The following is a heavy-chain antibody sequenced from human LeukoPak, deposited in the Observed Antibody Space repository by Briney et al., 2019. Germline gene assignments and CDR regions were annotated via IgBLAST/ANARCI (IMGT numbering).Heavy chain of an antibody. CDR2: ISTYNGHT. CDR1: GYTFTSYG. J-gene: IGHJ3*02. D-gene: IGHD1-26*01. V-gene: IGHV1-18*01. Sequence: ASVKVSCKASGYTFTSYGITWVRQAPGQGLEWMGWISTYNGHTNYAQKLQGRVTMTKDTSTTTAYMELRSLRSDDTAVYYCARGGRWELPRPYSFDIWGQGTMVTVSS. CDR3: ARGGRWELPRPYSFDI.